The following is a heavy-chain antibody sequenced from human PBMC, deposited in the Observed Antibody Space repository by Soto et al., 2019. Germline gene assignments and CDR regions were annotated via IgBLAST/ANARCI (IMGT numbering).Heavy chain of an antibody. D-gene: IGHD3-10*01. CDR3: ARARRGHGVLYYYYYMDV. CDR1: GFTFSSYS. V-gene: IGHV3-48*01. CDR2: ISSSSSTI. Sequence: PGGSLRLSCAASGFTFSSYSMNWVRQAPGKGLEWVSYISSSSSTIYYADSVKGRFTISRDNAKNSLYLQMNSLRAEDTAVYYCARARRGHGVLYYYYYMDVWGKGTTVTVSS. J-gene: IGHJ6*03.